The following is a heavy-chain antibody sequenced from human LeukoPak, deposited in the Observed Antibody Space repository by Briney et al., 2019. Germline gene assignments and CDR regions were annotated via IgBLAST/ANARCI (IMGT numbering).Heavy chain of an antibody. D-gene: IGHD2-2*01. CDR2: ISSSSSYI. Sequence: GGSLRLSCAASGFTFSSYVMSWVRQAPGKGLEWVSSISSSSSYIYYADSVKGRFTISRDNAKNSLYLQMNSLRAEDTAVYYCARSVPGREYYGMDVWGQGTTVTVSS. CDR3: ARSVPGREYYGMDV. J-gene: IGHJ6*02. CDR1: GFTFSSYV. V-gene: IGHV3-21*01.